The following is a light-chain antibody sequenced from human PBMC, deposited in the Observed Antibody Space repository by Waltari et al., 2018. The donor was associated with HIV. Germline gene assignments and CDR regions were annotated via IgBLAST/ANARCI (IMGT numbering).Light chain of an antibody. J-gene: IGLJ3*02. CDR2: EVT. CDR1: SSDVGGYKS. V-gene: IGLV2-14*01. Sequence: QSALTQPASVSGSPGQSLTISCTGTSSDVGGYKSVSWYQHLPGKTPKLMIYEVTNRPSGVSDRFSGSKSGNTASLTISGLQAEDEADYYCSSYTTDSTLVFGAGTKLTVL. CDR3: SSYTTDSTLV.